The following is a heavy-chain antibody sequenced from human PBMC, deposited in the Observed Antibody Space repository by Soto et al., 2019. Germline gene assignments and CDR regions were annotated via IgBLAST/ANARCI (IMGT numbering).Heavy chain of an antibody. Sequence: TXGSLRLTFAASGFTFSGSAMHWVRQASGKGLEWVGRIRSKANSYATAYAASVKGRFTISRDDSKNTAYLQMNSLKTEDTAVYYCTRPGRVNLCYYYGMDVCGQRTTVTVSS. D-gene: IGHD2-15*01. J-gene: IGHJ6*02. CDR3: TRPGRVNLCYYYGMDV. CDR2: IRSKANSYAT. CDR1: GFTFSGSA. V-gene: IGHV3-73*01.